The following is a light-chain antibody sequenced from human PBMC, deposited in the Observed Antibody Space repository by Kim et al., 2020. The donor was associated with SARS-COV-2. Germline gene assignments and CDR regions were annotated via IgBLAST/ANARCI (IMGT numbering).Light chain of an antibody. Sequence: VALGQTVRITCQGDSLRIYYASWYQQKPGQAPVLGIYGKNNRPSGIPDRFSGSSSGNTASLTITGAQAEDEADYYCNSRDSSGPVVFGGGTKLTVL. CDR3: NSRDSSGPVV. CDR1: SLRIYY. J-gene: IGLJ2*01. CDR2: GKN. V-gene: IGLV3-19*01.